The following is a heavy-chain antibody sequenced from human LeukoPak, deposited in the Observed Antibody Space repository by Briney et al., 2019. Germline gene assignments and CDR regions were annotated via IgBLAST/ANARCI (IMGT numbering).Heavy chain of an antibody. CDR3: AELGITMIGGV. V-gene: IGHV3-48*03. Sequence: GGSLRLSCAASEFTFSSYAMHWVRQAPGKGLEWVSYISSSGSTIYYADSVKGRFTISRDNAKNSLYLQMNSLRAEDTAVYYCAELGITMIGGVWGKGTTVTISS. J-gene: IGHJ6*04. CDR2: ISSSGSTI. D-gene: IGHD3-10*02. CDR1: EFTFSSYA.